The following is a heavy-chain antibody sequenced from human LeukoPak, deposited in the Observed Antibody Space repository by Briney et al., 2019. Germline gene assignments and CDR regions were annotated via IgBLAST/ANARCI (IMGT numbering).Heavy chain of an antibody. D-gene: IGHD1-1*01. J-gene: IGHJ4*02. Sequence: GASVKVSCTASGYTFTYYYIHWVRQAPGQGLEWMGMINPSSGTTSYAQKFQGRVTMTRGTSTSTVYMELSSLRSEDTALYYCARESDTGKDFDHWGQGTLVTVSS. CDR2: INPSSGTT. CDR1: GYTFTYYY. CDR3: ARESDTGKDFDH. V-gene: IGHV1-46*01.